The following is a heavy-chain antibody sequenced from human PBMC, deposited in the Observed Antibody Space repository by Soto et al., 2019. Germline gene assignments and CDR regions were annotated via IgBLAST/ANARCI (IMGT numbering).Heavy chain of an antibody. J-gene: IGHJ4*02. CDR2: ISSYNGDT. CDR3: ARGASGWYETEFDY. D-gene: IGHD6-19*01. CDR1: GYTFTRSG. Sequence: ASVKVSCKASGYTFTRSGISWGRQAPGQGPEWMGWISSYNGDTNYAQTFQGRVTMTTDTSTSTAYMELRSLRSDDTAVYYCARGASGWYETEFDYWGQGTLVTVSS. V-gene: IGHV1-18*01.